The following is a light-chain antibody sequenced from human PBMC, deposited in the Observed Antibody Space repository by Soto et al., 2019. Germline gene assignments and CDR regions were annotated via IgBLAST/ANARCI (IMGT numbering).Light chain of an antibody. CDR1: QSVRSY. CDR2: EAS. J-gene: IGKJ1*01. V-gene: IGKV3-11*01. Sequence: EIALTQSPATLSLSPGKRATLSCRASQSVRSYLAWYQQKPGQAPRLLIYEASNRATGIPARFSGSGSGTDFTLTISRLEPEDCAVYYCQQYSDSVGTFGQGTKVDIK. CDR3: QQYSDSVGT.